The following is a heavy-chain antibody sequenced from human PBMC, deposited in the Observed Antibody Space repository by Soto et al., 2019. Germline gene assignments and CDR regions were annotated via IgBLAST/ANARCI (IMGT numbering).Heavy chain of an antibody. CDR3: ASWRSGWLDYFDY. CDR1: GGSISSYY. D-gene: IGHD6-19*01. J-gene: IGHJ4*02. Sequence: KPSETLSLTCTVSGGSISSYYWSWIRQPPGKGLEWIGYIYYSGSTNYNPSLKSRVTISVDTSKNQFSLKLSSVTAADTAVYYCASWRSGWLDYFDYWGQGTLVTVSS. V-gene: IGHV4-59*01. CDR2: IYYSGST.